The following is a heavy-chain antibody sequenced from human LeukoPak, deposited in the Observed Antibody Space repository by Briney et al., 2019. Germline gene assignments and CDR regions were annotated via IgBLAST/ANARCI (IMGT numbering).Heavy chain of an antibody. V-gene: IGHV4-38-2*01. J-gene: IGHJ4*02. D-gene: IGHD6-6*01. Sequence: KPSETLSLTCAVSGYSISSGYYWGLIRQPPGKGLEWIGSIYHSGSTYYNPSLKSRVTITVDKSKNQFSLKLSSVTAADTAVYYCARHLAQYSSSPFDYWGQGTLVTVSS. CDR1: GYSISSGYY. CDR3: ARHLAQYSSSPFDY. CDR2: IYHSGST.